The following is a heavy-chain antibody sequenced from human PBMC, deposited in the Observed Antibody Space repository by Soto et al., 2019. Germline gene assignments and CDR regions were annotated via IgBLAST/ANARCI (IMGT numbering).Heavy chain of an antibody. D-gene: IGHD3-22*01. Sequence: SVKVSCKASGGTFSSYAISWVRQAPGQGLEWMGGIIPIFGTANYAQKFQGRVTITADESTSTAYMELSSLRSEDTAVYYCARGPRGRDYYDSSGYYYWGQGTLVTVSS. V-gene: IGHV1-69*13. CDR2: IIPIFGTA. J-gene: IGHJ4*02. CDR1: GGTFSSYA. CDR3: ARGPRGRDYYDSSGYYY.